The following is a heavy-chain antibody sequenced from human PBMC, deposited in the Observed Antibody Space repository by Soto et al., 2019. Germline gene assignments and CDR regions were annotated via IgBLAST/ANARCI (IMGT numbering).Heavy chain of an antibody. D-gene: IGHD6-6*01. CDR1: GFTFSSYG. J-gene: IGHJ5*02. Sequence: QVQLVESGGGVVQPGRSLRLSCAASGFTFSSYGMHGVRQAPGKGLEWVAVIWYDGSNKYYADSVKGRFTISRDNSKNTLYLQMNSLRAEDTAVYYCARDPSIAARGWFDPWGQGTLVTVSS. CDR2: IWYDGSNK. V-gene: IGHV3-33*01. CDR3: ARDPSIAARGWFDP.